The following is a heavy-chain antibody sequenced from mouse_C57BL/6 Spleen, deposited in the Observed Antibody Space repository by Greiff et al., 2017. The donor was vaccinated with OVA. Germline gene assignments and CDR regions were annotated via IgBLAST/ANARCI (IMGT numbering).Heavy chain of an antibody. Sequence: VQLKQSGPELVKPGASVKISCKASGYSFTGYYMNWVKQSPEKSLEWIGEINPSTGGTTYNQKFKAKATLTVDKSSSTAYMQLKSLTSEDSAVYYCARRVYGSSYPYAMDYWGQGTSVTVSS. CDR1: GYSFTGYY. J-gene: IGHJ4*01. D-gene: IGHD1-1*01. CDR3: ARRVYGSSYPYAMDY. V-gene: IGHV1-42*01. CDR2: INPSTGGT.